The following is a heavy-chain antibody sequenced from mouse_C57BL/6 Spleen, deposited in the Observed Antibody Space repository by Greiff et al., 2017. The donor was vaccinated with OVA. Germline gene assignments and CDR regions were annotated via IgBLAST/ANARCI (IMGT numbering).Heavy chain of an antibody. Sequence: EVQRVESGGGLVKPGGSLKLSCAASGFTFSSYAMSWVRQTPEKRLEWVATISDGGSYTYYPATVKGRFTISRDNAKNNLYLQMSHLKAEDTAMYYCARDDYDYWGQGTTLTVSS. J-gene: IGHJ2*01. V-gene: IGHV5-4*01. CDR2: ISDGGSYT. D-gene: IGHD2-4*01. CDR3: ARDDYDY. CDR1: GFTFSSYA.